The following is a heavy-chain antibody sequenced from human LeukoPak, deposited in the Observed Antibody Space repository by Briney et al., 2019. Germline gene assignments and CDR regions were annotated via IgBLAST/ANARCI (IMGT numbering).Heavy chain of an antibody. D-gene: IGHD1-1*01. V-gene: IGHV6-1*01. CDR2: TYYRSQWYN. J-gene: IGHJ4*02. CDR3: ARGWNYIDS. Sequence: SQTLSLTCAISGDSVSSSSATWSWIRQSPSSGLECLGRTYYRSQWYNDYAVSVRSRITINPDTSKNQFSLHRNSVTPEDTAVYYCARGWNYIDSWGQGTLVTVSS. CDR1: GDSVSSSSAT.